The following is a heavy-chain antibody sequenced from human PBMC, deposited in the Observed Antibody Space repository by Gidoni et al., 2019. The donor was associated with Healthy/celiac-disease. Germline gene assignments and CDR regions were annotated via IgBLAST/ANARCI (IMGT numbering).Heavy chain of an antibody. V-gene: IGHV3-33*01. Sequence: QVQLVESGGGVVQPGRSLRLSCAASGFTFSSYGMHWVRQAPGKGLEWVAVIWYDGSNKYYADSVKGRFTISRDNSKNTLYLQMNSLRAEDTAVYYCARDLYSSGWYHFDYWGQGTLVTVSS. CDR2: IWYDGSNK. D-gene: IGHD6-19*01. CDR3: ARDLYSSGWYHFDY. J-gene: IGHJ4*02. CDR1: GFTFSSYG.